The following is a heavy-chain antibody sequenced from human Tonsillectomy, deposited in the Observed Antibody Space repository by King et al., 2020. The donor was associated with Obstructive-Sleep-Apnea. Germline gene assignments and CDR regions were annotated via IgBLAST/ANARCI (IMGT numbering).Heavy chain of an antibody. CDR2: IHYSVST. Sequence: QLQESGPGLVKPSATLSLTCTVSGGSISSNYQWSWIRQPPGKGLAWIVFIHYSVSTDYNPSLRIRVTISVDTSKNQFSLRLRSVTAADTAVYYCARYSGIATAGFVDYWGQGTLVTVSS. D-gene: IGHD6-13*01. V-gene: IGHV4-59*01. J-gene: IGHJ4*02. CDR1: GGSISSNY. CDR3: ARYSGIATAGFVDY.